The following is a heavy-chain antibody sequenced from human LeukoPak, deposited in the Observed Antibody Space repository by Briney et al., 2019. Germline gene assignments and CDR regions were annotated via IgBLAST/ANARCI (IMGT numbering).Heavy chain of an antibody. CDR1: GFTVSSNY. J-gene: IGHJ4*02. CDR2: IYGGGST. V-gene: IGHV3-53*01. CDR3: AKDRGEVPTAIAY. Sequence: GGSLRLSCAASGFTVSSNYMSWVRQAPGKGLEWVSVIYGGGSTHYADSVKGRFTISRDNSKNTLYLQMNSLRAEDTAVYYCAKDRGEVPTAIAYWGQGTLVTVSS. D-gene: IGHD2-2*02.